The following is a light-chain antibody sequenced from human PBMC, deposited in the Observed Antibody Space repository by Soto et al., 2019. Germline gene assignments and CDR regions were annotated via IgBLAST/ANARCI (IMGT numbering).Light chain of an antibody. CDR3: QQRSNWPPIT. Sequence: EIVLTPASGTLSLSPGEGATFSCRASQSVSSNYLAWYQQKPGQAPRLLIYDASNRATGTPARFSGSGSGTDFTLTISSLEPEDFAVYYCQQRSNWPPITFGQGTRLEIK. CDR1: QSVSSNY. J-gene: IGKJ5*01. V-gene: IGKV3-11*01. CDR2: DAS.